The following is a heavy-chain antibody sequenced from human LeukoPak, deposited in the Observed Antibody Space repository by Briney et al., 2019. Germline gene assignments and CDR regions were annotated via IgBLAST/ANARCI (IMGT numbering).Heavy chain of an antibody. Sequence: KASETLSLTCVVSGGYVSGYYWGWIRQPPGRGLEWIGYVYDSGSTNYNPSFKSRITISVDTSRNQFSLQLSSVTAADTAVYYCARIHRYCSGGACYVLDNWGQGTLVAVSS. CDR2: VYDSGST. CDR3: ARIHRYCSGGACYVLDN. V-gene: IGHV4-59*02. CDR1: GGYVSGYY. D-gene: IGHD2-15*01. J-gene: IGHJ4*02.